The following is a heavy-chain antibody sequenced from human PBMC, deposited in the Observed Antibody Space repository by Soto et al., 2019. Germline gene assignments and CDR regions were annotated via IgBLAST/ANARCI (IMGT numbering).Heavy chain of an antibody. CDR3: AKPPIWLSEHVNF. J-gene: IGHJ4*02. D-gene: IGHD6-19*01. CDR2: IRGGKGAT. Sequence: EVQLLESGGGLVQPGGSLGLSCEASGFTLSNSAMTWVRQAPGKGLEWVSAIRGGKGATFYADSVRGRFTISRDDSKNTLSLQMNSLRAEDTAVYYCAKPPIWLSEHVNFWGQGTLVTVSS. CDR1: GFTLSNSA. V-gene: IGHV3-23*01.